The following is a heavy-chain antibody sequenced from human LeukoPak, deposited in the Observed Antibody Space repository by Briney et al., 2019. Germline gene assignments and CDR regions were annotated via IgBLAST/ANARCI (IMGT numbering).Heavy chain of an antibody. Sequence: SKTLSPICTVSGGSIISYCGGWFRQPAGKGLKWIGRIYTSGSTNYNPSLKSRVTISVDKSKNQFSLKLSSVTAADTAVYYCARDRGPYSRGWYWFDPWGQGTLVTVSS. CDR2: IYTSGST. CDR3: ARDRGPYSRGWYWFDP. CDR1: GGSIISYC. V-gene: IGHV4-4*07. D-gene: IGHD6-19*01. J-gene: IGHJ5*02.